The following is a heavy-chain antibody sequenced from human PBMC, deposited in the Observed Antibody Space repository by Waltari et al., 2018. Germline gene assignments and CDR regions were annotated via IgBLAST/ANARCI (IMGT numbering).Heavy chain of an antibody. J-gene: IGHJ3*02. CDR2: IYQSGST. V-gene: IGHV4-38-2*01. CDR1: GYSISSGYY. Sequence: QVQLQESGPGLVKPSETLSLTCAVSGYSISSGYYWGWIRQPPGKGLEWIGSIYQSGSTYYNPSLKSRVTISVDTSKNQFSLKLSSVTAADTAVYYCARPFSSVYALPAWAEYDAFDIWGQGTMVTVSS. D-gene: IGHD3-3*01. CDR3: ARPFSSVYALPAWAEYDAFDI.